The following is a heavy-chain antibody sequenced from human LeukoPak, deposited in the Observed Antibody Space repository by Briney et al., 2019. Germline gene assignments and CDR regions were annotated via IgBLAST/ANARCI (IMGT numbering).Heavy chain of an antibody. CDR1: GYTFTSYF. Sequence: ASVKVSCKASGYTFTSYFMHWVRQAPGQGLDWMGIINPSGGSTSYAQKFQGRVTMTRDTSTSTVYMELSSLRSEDTAVFYCAKDQMGGWPPLFDFWGQGTLVTVSS. D-gene: IGHD6-19*01. CDR2: INPSGGST. V-gene: IGHV1-46*01. J-gene: IGHJ4*02. CDR3: AKDQMGGWPPLFDF.